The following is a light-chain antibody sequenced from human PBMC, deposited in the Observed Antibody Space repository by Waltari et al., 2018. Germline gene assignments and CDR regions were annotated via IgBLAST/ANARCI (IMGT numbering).Light chain of an antibody. V-gene: IGKV1-5*03. CDR2: EAS. CDR3: QQCNSYLLT. CDR1: QSIGSS. J-gene: IGKJ4*01. Sequence: DIQMTQSPSTLSASVGDTVNITCRASQSIGSSLAWYQQKPGKAPKVVIYEASSLESGVPSRFSGSGSWTEFTLTISSLQPDDFATYYCQQCNSYLLTFGGGTKVEIK.